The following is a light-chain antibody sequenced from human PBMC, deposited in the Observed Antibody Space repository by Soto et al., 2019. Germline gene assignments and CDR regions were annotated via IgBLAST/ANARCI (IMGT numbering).Light chain of an antibody. V-gene: IGKV3-20*01. CDR3: QQYGSSPLT. Sequence: EIVLTQSPGTLSLSPGERATLSCRASQSLSSTFLAWYQQKPGQAPRLVIYGASSRATGIPDRFSGSGSGTDFTLTISRLEPEDFAVYYCQQYGSSPLTFGGGTRLEIK. J-gene: IGKJ4*01. CDR2: GAS. CDR1: QSLSSTF.